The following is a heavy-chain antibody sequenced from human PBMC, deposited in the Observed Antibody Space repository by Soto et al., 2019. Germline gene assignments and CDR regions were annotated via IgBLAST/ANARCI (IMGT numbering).Heavy chain of an antibody. D-gene: IGHD3-9*01. Sequence: SETLSLTCTVSGGSISSGGYYWSWIRQHPGKDLEWIGYIYYSGSTYYNPSLKSRVTISVDTSKNQFSLKLSSVTAADTAVYYCARYDILTGYYMDVWGKGTTVTVSS. J-gene: IGHJ6*03. V-gene: IGHV4-31*03. CDR2: IYYSGST. CDR1: GGSISSGGYY. CDR3: ARYDILTGYYMDV.